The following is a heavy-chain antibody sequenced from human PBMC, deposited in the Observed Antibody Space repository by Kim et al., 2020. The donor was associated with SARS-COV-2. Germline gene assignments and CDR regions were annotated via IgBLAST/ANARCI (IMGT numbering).Heavy chain of an antibody. D-gene: IGHD3-10*01. V-gene: IGHV3-21*01. CDR1: GFTFSSYS. Sequence: GGSLRLSCAASGFTFSSYSMNWVRQAPGKGLEWVSSISSSSSYIYYADSVKGRFTISRDNAKNSLYLQMNSLRAEDTAVYYCARAEYYGSGSYYNSYWGQGTLVTVSS. J-gene: IGHJ4*02. CDR2: ISSSSSYI. CDR3: ARAEYYGSGSYYNSY.